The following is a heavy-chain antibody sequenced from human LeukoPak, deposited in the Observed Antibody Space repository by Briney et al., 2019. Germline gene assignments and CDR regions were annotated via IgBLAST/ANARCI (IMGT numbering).Heavy chain of an antibody. CDR3: ARESPGGGTQYFDY. CDR1: GFTVSSSY. CDR2: IYNDDTT. V-gene: IGHV3-66*01. Sequence: AGGSLRLSCAGSGFTVSSSYMDWVRQAPGKGLEWVSVIYNDDTTYYADSVKGRFTISRDNSKNTLYLQMNGLRAEDAAIYYCARESPGGGTQYFDYWGQGTLVTVSS. J-gene: IGHJ4*02. D-gene: IGHD2-15*01.